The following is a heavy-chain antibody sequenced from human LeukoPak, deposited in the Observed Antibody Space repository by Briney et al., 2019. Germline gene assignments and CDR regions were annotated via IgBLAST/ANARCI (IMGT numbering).Heavy chain of an antibody. CDR2: IKHSAHT. J-gene: IGHJ4*02. Sequence: ASETLSLTCAVYGGSFCGYYWGWIRQPPGKGLEWVGEIKHSAHTNHNPSLKSRVTISVNTSKNQFSLKLSSVTAADTAVYSCARGSRIVATIPSFDYWGQGTLVTVSS. CDR1: GGSFCGYY. CDR3: ARGSRIVATIPSFDY. D-gene: IGHD5-12*01. V-gene: IGHV4-34*01.